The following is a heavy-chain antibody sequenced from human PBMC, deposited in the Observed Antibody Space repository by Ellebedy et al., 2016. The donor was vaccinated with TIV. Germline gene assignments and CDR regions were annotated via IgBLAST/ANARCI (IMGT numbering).Heavy chain of an antibody. V-gene: IGHV1-69*13. CDR1: GGSFSNFA. D-gene: IGHD4-11*01. CDR2: IIPQFGTS. CDR3: ASFAGDSNYHNRYDLDV. Sequence: SVKVSXXASGGSFSNFAISWVRQVPGQGLEWLGGIIPQFGTSNYAQKFQGRVTIIADASTTTAYMELSSLSSGDTAVYYCASFAGDSNYHNRYDLDVWGQGTTVTVS. J-gene: IGHJ6*02.